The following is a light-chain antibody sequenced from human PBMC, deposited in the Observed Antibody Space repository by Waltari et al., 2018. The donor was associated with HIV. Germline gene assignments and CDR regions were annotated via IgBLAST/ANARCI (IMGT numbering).Light chain of an antibody. V-gene: IGKV1-39*01. Sequence: DIEITQSPSSLSASVGDRVAIPCRTSQYINMELNWYQQKPGKAPTLLILAASTFHTEVPLRLSASAAGTIFSLAISSFQPDDVATYYCQQPFTLARPFGAGTRVEI. CDR1: QYINME. J-gene: IGKJ4*01. CDR3: QQPFTLARP. CDR2: AAS.